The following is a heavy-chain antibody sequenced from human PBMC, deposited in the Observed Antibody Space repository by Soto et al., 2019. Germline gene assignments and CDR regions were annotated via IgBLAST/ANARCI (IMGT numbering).Heavy chain of an antibody. D-gene: IGHD3-22*01. CDR3: ARQGYDYDSSGDRNWFDP. Sequence: GESLKISCKGSGYSFTSYWISWVRQMPGKGLEWMGRIDPSDSYTNYSPSFQGHVTISADKSISTAYLQWSSLKASDTAMYYCARQGYDYDSSGDRNWFDPWGQGTLVTVSS. V-gene: IGHV5-10-1*01. CDR2: IDPSDSYT. J-gene: IGHJ5*02. CDR1: GYSFTSYW.